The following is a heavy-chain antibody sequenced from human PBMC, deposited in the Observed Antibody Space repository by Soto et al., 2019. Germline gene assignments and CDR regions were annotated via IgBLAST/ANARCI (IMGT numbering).Heavy chain of an antibody. D-gene: IGHD6-13*01. CDR2: IYSSGSA. Sequence: ETLMCTSTVSGGPIFTYSWPLLRQLAGKGLEWIGHIYSSGSANYNPSLKRRVSMSGDTSKNQFNLQLHSVAAADTAVYYGARYSNNWFHTEGMDVWGQGTTVT. CDR1: GGPIFTYS. J-gene: IGHJ6*02. CDR3: ARYSNNWFHTEGMDV. V-gene: IGHV4-4*07.